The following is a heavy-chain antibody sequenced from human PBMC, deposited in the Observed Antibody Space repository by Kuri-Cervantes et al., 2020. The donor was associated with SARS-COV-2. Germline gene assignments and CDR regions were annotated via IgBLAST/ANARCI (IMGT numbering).Heavy chain of an antibody. CDR3: ARVFGSYVAAAAAYYFDY. CDR2: ISSSSTTI. Sequence: LSLTCAASGFLFSDFSMYWVRQAPGKGLEWVSYISSSSTTIYYADSVKGRFTISRDNAKNSLYLQMNSLRAEDTAVYYCARVFGSYVAAAAAYYFDYWGQGTLVTVSS. V-gene: IGHV3-48*01. CDR1: GFLFSDFS. J-gene: IGHJ4*02. D-gene: IGHD6-13*01.